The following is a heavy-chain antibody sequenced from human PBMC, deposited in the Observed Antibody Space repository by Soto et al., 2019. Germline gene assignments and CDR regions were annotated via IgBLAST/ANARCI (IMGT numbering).Heavy chain of an antibody. Sequence: KVSCKASGYTFTGYYMHWVRQAPGQGLEWMGIIYPGDSDTRYSPSFQGQVTISADKSISTAYLQWRSLKASDTAMYYCARHHGSPGSYFGMDVWGQGTTVTVSS. D-gene: IGHD6-13*01. V-gene: IGHV5-51*01. CDR1: GYTFTGYY. J-gene: IGHJ6*02. CDR3: ARHHGSPGSYFGMDV. CDR2: IYPGDSDT.